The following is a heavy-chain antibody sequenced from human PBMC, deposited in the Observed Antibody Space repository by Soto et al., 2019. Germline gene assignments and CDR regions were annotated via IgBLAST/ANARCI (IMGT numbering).Heavy chain of an antibody. D-gene: IGHD2-2*01. Sequence: QVQLQQWGAGLLKPSETLSLTCAVYGGSFSGYYWSWIRQPPGKGLEWIGEINHSGSTNYNPSLKSRVTISVDTSQHQFSLKLSSVTAADTAVYYCARGRRYCSSTSCYVRLYYYYGMDVWGQGTTVTVSS. CDR3: ARGRRYCSSTSCYVRLYYYYGMDV. CDR2: INHSGST. J-gene: IGHJ6*02. V-gene: IGHV4-34*01. CDR1: GGSFSGYY.